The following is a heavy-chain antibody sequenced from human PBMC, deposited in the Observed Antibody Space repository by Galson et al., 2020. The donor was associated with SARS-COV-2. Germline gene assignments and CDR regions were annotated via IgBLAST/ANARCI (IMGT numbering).Heavy chain of an antibody. Sequence: GESLKISCRASGYTFTSFYIYWLRQAPGQGLEWVGWINPKNGDSKYAQKFQGRVTMTSDTSISTVNMELRSLRSDDTAMYYCARGYNDFSFFDYWGQGTLVPVSS. CDR3: ARGYNDFSFFDY. V-gene: IGHV1-2*02. D-gene: IGHD3-9*01. CDR2: INPKNGDS. CDR1: GYTFTSFY. J-gene: IGHJ4*02.